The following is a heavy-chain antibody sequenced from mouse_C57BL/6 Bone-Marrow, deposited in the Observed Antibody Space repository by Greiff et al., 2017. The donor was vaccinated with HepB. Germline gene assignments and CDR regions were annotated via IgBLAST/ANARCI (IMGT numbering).Heavy chain of an antibody. Sequence: QVQLQQSGAELARPGASVKLSCKASGYTFTSFGISWVKQRTGQGLEWIGEIYPRSGNTYYNEKFKGKATLTADKSASTAYMELRSLTSEDSAVYFCLDSSGYYAMDYWGQGTSVTVSS. CDR2: IYPRSGNT. CDR3: LDSSGYYAMDY. V-gene: IGHV1-81*01. D-gene: IGHD3-2*02. CDR1: GYTFTSFG. J-gene: IGHJ4*01.